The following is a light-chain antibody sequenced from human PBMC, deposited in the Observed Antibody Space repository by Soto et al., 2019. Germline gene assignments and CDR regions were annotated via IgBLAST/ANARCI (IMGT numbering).Light chain of an antibody. CDR3: SSYSSGSTPYG. CDR1: SSDVGANSY. Sequence: QSVLTQPASVSGSPGQSNTISCTGTSSDVGANSYVSWYQQHPGKAPKLMIYEVTDRPSGVSDRFSGSKSGYTASLTISGLQAEDEADYYCSSYSSGSTPYGFGTGTKGTVL. V-gene: IGLV2-14*01. CDR2: EVT. J-gene: IGLJ1*01.